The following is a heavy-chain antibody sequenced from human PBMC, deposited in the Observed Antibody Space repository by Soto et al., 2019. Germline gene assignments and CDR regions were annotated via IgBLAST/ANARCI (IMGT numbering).Heavy chain of an antibody. Sequence: QVQLVQSGAEVREPGASVKVSCKASGYSFTSLDINWVRQTTGQGLEWMGWMQPSSGRTGYAQKFQGRVTMTRDTSINTAYMELSSLTSDDTAFYYCARGVTAGGDYWGQGTLVTAAS. J-gene: IGHJ4*02. D-gene: IGHD1-26*01. CDR3: ARGVTAGGDY. CDR2: MQPSSGRT. V-gene: IGHV1-8*01. CDR1: GYSFTSLD.